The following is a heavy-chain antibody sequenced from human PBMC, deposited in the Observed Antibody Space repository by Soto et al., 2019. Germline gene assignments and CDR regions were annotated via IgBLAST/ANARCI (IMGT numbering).Heavy chain of an antibody. CDR1: GDSVSSNSAA. J-gene: IGHJ6*02. CDR2: TYYRSKWYN. CDR3: AIGPICSGGSCYPPLNYYYGMDV. D-gene: IGHD2-15*01. V-gene: IGHV6-1*01. Sequence: KQSQTLSLTCAISGDSVSSNSAAWNWIRQSPSRGLEWLGRTYYRSKWYNDYAVSVKSRITINPDTSKNQFSLQLNSVTPEDTAVYYCAIGPICSGGSCYPPLNYYYGMDVWGQGTTVTVSS.